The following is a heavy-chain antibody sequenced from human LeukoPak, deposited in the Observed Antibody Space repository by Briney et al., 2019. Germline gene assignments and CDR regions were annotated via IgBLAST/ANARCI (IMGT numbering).Heavy chain of an antibody. CDR1: GFNLSRYG. CDR3: EAGMDV. V-gene: IGHV3-30*02. CDR2: VRFDGTRK. Sequence: PGGSLRLSCAASGFNLSRYGVHWVRQAPGKGLEWVAYVRFDGTRKYYKDSVKGRFTISRDNSKNTLDLQMSSLRTEDSAIYYCEAGMDVWGLGTTVTVSS. J-gene: IGHJ6*02.